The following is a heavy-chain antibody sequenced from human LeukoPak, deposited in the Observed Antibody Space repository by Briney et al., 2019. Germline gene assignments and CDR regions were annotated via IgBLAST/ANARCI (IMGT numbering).Heavy chain of an antibody. J-gene: IGHJ6*03. V-gene: IGHV1-24*01. Sequence: ASVKVSCKFSGYTLTELSMHWVRQAPGKGLEWMGGFDPEDGETIYAQKFQGRVTMTEDTSTDTAYMELSSLRSEDTAVYYCATTPLSDQTRDYYYYYMDVWGKGTTVTVSS. CDR3: ATTPLSDQTRDYYYYYMDV. CDR2: FDPEDGET. CDR1: GYTLTELS. D-gene: IGHD2-15*01.